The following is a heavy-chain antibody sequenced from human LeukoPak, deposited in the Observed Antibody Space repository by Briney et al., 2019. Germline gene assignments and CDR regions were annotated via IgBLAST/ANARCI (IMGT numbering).Heavy chain of an antibody. CDR3: ARSLGDD. D-gene: IGHD3-16*01. J-gene: IGHJ4*02. V-gene: IGHV3-7*01. Sequence: RGSLRLSCEVSGLTFSTYWMTWVRQAPGKGLEWVASINQNGREKYYVDSVKGRFTISRDNAKDSLYLQMNSLRDEDTAVYYCARSLGDDWGQGTLVTVSS. CDR1: GLTFSTYW. CDR2: INQNGREK.